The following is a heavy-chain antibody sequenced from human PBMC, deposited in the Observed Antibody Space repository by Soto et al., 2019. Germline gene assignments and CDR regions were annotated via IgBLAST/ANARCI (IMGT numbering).Heavy chain of an antibody. V-gene: IGHV1-69*13. CDR1: GGTFSSYA. CDR2: IIPIFGTA. CDR3: ARDPPYSDILTGYPGSYGMDV. Sequence: SLKVSCKASGGTFSSYAISWVRQAPGQRLEWMGGIIPIFGTANYAQKFQGRVTITADESTSTAYMELSSLRSEDTAVYYCARDPPYSDILTGYPGSYGMDVWGQGTTVNVSS. J-gene: IGHJ6*02. D-gene: IGHD3-9*01.